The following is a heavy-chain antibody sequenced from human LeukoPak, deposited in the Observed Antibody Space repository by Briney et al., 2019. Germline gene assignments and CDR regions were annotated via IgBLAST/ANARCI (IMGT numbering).Heavy chain of an antibody. CDR3: ARGVEWELLTDY. J-gene: IGHJ4*02. Sequence: PSGTLSLTCAVSGGSISSGGYYWSWIRQHPGKGLEWIGYIYYSGSTYYNPSLKSRVTISVDTSKNQFSLKLSSVTAADTAVYYCARGVEWELLTDYWGQGTLVTVSS. V-gene: IGHV4-31*11. D-gene: IGHD1-26*01. CDR2: IYYSGST. CDR1: GGSISSGGYY.